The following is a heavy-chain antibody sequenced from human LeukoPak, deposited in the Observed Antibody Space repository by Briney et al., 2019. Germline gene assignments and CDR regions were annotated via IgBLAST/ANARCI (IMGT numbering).Heavy chain of an antibody. CDR2: ISGSSSYI. CDR3: AKWDTYYDSSGYYFY. V-gene: IGHV3-21*04. CDR1: GFTFSSYS. Sequence: GGSLRLSCAASGFTFSSYSMNWVRQAPGKGLEWVSSISGSSSYIYYADSVKGRFTISRDNAKNSLYLQMNSLRAEDTAVYYCAKWDTYYDSSGYYFYWGQGTLVTVSS. J-gene: IGHJ4*02. D-gene: IGHD3-22*01.